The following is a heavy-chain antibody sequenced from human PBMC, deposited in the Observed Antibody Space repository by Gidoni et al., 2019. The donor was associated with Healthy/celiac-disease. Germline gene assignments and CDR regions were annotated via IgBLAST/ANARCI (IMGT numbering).Heavy chain of an antibody. D-gene: IGHD3-9*01. J-gene: IGHJ4*02. CDR1: GFPFRSYD. CDR2: IGTAGDK. Sequence: EVQLVESGGGLVQPWVSLRLSCAASGFPFRSYDMNWVRQGTGKGLEWVSAIGTAGDKYYPVSVKGRFTIARENAKNSLYLQMNSLRAGDTAVYYCARGLRYIDWLYGPKYYFDYWGQGTLVTGSS. V-gene: IGHV3-13*04. CDR3: ARGLRYIDWLYGPKYYFDY.